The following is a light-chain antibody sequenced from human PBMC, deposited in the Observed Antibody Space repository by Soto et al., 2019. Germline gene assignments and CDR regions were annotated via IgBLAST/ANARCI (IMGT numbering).Light chain of an antibody. CDR3: QHDNSDPWT. V-gene: IGKV1-5*01. J-gene: IGKJ1*01. CDR2: DAS. Sequence: DIEMTQSPSTLSASVGDRVTITCRASQTIRRWLAWYQQRPGKAPKVLIYDASTLESGVPARFSGSGSETPFSLTMSSVQPEDSATYYCQHDNSDPWTFGQGTKVEIK. CDR1: QTIRRW.